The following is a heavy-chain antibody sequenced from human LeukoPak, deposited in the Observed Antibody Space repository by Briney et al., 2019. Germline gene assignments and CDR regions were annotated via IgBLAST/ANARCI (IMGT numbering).Heavy chain of an antibody. CDR3: ARGGEDV. CDR1: GFTVSSNY. CDR2: IYSGGST. D-gene: IGHD3-16*01. V-gene: IGHV3-53*01. J-gene: IGHJ6*04. Sequence: SGGSLRLSCTASGFTVSSNYMNWVRQAPGKGLEWVSVIYSGGSTYYVDSVKGRFTISRDDSKNTPYLQMNSLRAEDTAVYYCARGGEDVWGKGTTVTVSS.